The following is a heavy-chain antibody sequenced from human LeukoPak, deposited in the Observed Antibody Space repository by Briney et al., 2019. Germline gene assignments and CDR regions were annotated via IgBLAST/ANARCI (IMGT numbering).Heavy chain of an antibody. V-gene: IGHV4-59*01. CDR1: GGSFSGYY. CDR2: IYYSGST. D-gene: IGHD3-22*01. Sequence: SETLSLTCAVYGGSFSGYYWSWIRQPPGKGLEWIGYIYYSGSTNYNPSPKSRVTISVDTSKNQFSLKLSSVTAADTAVYYCARAGPEFNYDYFDYWGQGTLVTVSS. J-gene: IGHJ4*02. CDR3: ARAGPEFNYDYFDY.